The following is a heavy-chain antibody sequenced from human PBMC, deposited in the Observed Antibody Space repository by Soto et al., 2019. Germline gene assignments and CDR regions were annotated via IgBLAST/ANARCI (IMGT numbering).Heavy chain of an antibody. V-gene: IGHV3-30*03. CDR3: AREKAQFGQWLTQGMDV. J-gene: IGHJ6*02. D-gene: IGHD6-19*01. Sequence: QVQLVESGGGVVQPGRSLRLSCAASGFTFSSYGMHWVRQAPGKGLEWVAVVSYDGDNKYYADSVKGRFTISRDNSKNTLHLQMNSLRTEDTAVYYCAREKAQFGQWLTQGMDVWGQGTTVTVSS. CDR1: GFTFSSYG. CDR2: VSYDGDNK.